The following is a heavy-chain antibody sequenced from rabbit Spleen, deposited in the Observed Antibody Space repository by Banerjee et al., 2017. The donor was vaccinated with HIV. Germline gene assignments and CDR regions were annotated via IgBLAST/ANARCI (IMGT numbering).Heavy chain of an antibody. J-gene: IGHJ4*01. V-gene: IGHV1S45*01. CDR1: GVSFSDNDV. CDR3: VRDLGYDDYSEKGYFNL. D-gene: IGHD2-1*01. CDR2: INIVTGKS. Sequence: QEHLVESGGGLVKPDGSLTLTCKASGVSFSDNDVMCWVRRAPGKGLEWIASINIVTGKSAYARRKKGLFIMSRTTSTTVTHQMTSLTAADTATYFCVRDLGYDDYSEKGYFNLWGPGTFVTVS.